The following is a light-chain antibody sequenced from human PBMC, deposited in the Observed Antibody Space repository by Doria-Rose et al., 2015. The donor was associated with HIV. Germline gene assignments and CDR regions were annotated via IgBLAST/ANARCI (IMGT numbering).Light chain of an antibody. J-gene: IGKJ1*01. V-gene: IGKV3-20*01. CDR2: DGS. Sequence: DIVMTQSSGTLPLSPGERATLSCRASQSFSSTYLAWYQQKPGQAPSLLIYDGSTRATGIPDRFSASGSGTDFTLTTNRLEPEDFAPYYCHQYGTSWTFGQGTKVEI. CDR1: QSFSSTY. CDR3: HQYGTSWT.